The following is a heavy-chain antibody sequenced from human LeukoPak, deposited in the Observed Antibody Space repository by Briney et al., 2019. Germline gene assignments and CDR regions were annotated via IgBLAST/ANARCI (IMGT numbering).Heavy chain of an antibody. CDR2: IYYSGST. V-gene: IGHV4-59*01. J-gene: IGHJ3*02. D-gene: IGHD3-3*01. CDR3: ARVITIFGVANDAFDI. Sequence: PSETLSLTCTVSGGSISSYYWSWIRQPPGKGLEWIGYIYYSGSTNYNPSLKSRVTISVDTSKNQFSLKLSSVTAADTAVYYCARVITIFGVANDAFDIWGQGTMVTVSS. CDR1: GGSISSYY.